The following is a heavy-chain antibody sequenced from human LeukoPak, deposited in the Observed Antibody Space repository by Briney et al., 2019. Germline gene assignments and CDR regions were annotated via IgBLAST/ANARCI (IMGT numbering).Heavy chain of an antibody. D-gene: IGHD2-15*01. J-gene: IGHJ4*02. CDR3: AREIPRGYCSGGSCSNPFDY. CDR1: GYTFTSYG. CDR2: ISAYNGNT. Sequence: ASVKVSCKASGYTFTSYGISWVRQPPGQGLEWMGWISAYNGNTNYAQKLQGRVTMTTDTSTSTAYMELRSLRSDDTAVYYCAREIPRGYCSGGSCSNPFDYWGQGTLVTVSS. V-gene: IGHV1-18*01.